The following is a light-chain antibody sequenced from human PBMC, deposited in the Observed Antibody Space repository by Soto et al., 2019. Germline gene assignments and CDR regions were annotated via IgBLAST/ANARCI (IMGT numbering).Light chain of an antibody. CDR2: GNS. Sequence: QSVLTQPPSVSGAPGQRVTISCTGSSSNIGAGYDVHWYQQLPGTAPKLLIYGNSNRPSGVPDRFSGSKSGTSASLAITGLQGEDEADDSCKSYDSSLSGHVVFGGGTKVTVL. CDR1: SSNIGAGYD. J-gene: IGLJ2*01. CDR3: KSYDSSLSGHVV. V-gene: IGLV1-40*01.